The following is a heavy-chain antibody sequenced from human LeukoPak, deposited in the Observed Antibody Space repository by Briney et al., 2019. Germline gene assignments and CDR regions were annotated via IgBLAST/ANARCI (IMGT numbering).Heavy chain of an antibody. J-gene: IGHJ4*02. D-gene: IGHD3-10*01. Sequence: GGSLRLSCAASGFTFSSCWMHWVRQAPGKGLVWVSRINSDGSSTSYADSVKGRFTISRDNAKNTLYLQMNSLRVEDTAVYYCAGEDGSGSYYTEYYFDYWGQGTLVTVSS. CDR2: INSDGSST. CDR1: GFTFSSCW. V-gene: IGHV3-74*01. CDR3: AGEDGSGSYYTEYYFDY.